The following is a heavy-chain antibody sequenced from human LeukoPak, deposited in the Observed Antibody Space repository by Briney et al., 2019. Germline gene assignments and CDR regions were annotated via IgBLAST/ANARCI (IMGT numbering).Heavy chain of an antibody. V-gene: IGHV4-39*07. Sequence: SETLSLTCTVSGGSISSSSYYWGWIRQPPGKGLEWIGSIYYSGSTYYNPSLKSRVTISVDTSKNQFSLKLSSVTAADTAVYYCATDTYYYGSGSRGAFDIWGQGTMVTVSS. J-gene: IGHJ3*02. CDR3: ATDTYYYGSGSRGAFDI. CDR1: GGSISSSSYY. D-gene: IGHD3-10*01. CDR2: IYYSGST.